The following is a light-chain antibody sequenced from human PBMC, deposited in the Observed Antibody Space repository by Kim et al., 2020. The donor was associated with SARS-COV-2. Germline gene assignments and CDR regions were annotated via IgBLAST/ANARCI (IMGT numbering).Light chain of an antibody. CDR2: DVT. J-gene: IGLJ3*02. CDR3: CSYAGRYTWV. CDR1: NSYIGGYNY. V-gene: IGLV2-11*03. Sequence: GQAVTISCTGTNSYIGGYNYASWCQQHPGKAPKLMIYDVTERPSGVPDRFSGSKSGNTASLTISGLQAEDEADYYCCSYAGRYTWVFGGGTQLTVL.